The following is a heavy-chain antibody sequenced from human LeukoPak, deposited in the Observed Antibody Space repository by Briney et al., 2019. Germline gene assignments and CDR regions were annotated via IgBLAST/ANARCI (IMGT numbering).Heavy chain of an antibody. V-gene: IGHV4-38-2*01. CDR2: VFHTGSS. J-gene: IGHJ4*02. D-gene: IGHD4-11*01. Sequence: SETLSLTCAVSGYSISSGYYWGWIRQPPGKGPEWIGSVFHTGSSYYIPSLKSRVTISVDTSKNQFFLEVSSVTAADTAIYYCARGISTTGHDYWGPGTLVTVSS. CDR3: ARGISTTGHDY. CDR1: GYSISSGYY.